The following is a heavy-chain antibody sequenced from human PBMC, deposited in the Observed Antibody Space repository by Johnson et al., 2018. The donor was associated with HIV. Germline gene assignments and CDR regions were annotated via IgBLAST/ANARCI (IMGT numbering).Heavy chain of an antibody. D-gene: IGHD4-23*01. Sequence: VQLVESGGGLIQPGGSLRLSCAASGFTVSNNYMSWVRQAPGKGLEWVSILHSDGSTFNTDSVKGRFTISRDNSKNTLYLQMTSLRAEDTAMYFCARGGYGGILDTVDLWGQGTMVTVSS. V-gene: IGHV3-66*03. CDR3: ARGGYGGILDTVDL. J-gene: IGHJ3*01. CDR2: LHSDGST. CDR1: GFTVSNNY.